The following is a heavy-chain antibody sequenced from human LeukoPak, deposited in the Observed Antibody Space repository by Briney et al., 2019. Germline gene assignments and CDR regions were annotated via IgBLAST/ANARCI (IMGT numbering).Heavy chain of an antibody. V-gene: IGHV3-53*04. Sequence: GGSLRLSCAASGLSVSITYISCVRQAPGKGLECVSVMYWGGSGVSTYYADSVKGRFTISTHNSKNTLYLQMSSLRAEDTAVYFCARSASRLRYYYAMDLWGQGTTVTVCS. CDR2: MYWGGSGVST. D-gene: IGHD6-13*01. J-gene: IGHJ6*02. CDR3: ARSASRLRYYYAMDL. CDR1: GLSVSITY.